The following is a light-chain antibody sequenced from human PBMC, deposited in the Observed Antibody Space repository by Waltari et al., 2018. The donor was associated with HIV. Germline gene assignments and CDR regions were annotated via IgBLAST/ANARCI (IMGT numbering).Light chain of an antibody. CDR1: KLANQY. CDR3: QSGDGSGTYV. J-gene: IGLJ1*01. V-gene: IGLV3-25*03. Sequence: SYELPQPPSVSVSAGQTARISCSGDKLANQYVSWYRQKAGQSPVLVIYKDTKRDPGIPERCSGSTSGTTVTLTISGVQAEDEADYYCQSGDGSGTYVFGSGTTVTV. CDR2: KDT.